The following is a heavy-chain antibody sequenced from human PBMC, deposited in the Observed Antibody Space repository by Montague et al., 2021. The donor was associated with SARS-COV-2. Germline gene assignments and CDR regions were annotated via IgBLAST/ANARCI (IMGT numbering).Heavy chain of an antibody. CDR2: ISWNSGSI. Sequence: FRSISFAASGFTFGDYAMHWVRQAPGKGLEWVSGISWNSGSIGYADSVKGRFTISRDNAKNSLYLQMNSLRAEDTALYYCAKDWDYYDSSGYIDYWGQGTLVTVSS. CDR3: AKDWDYYDSSGYIDY. D-gene: IGHD3-22*01. V-gene: IGHV3-9*01. CDR1: GFTFGDYA. J-gene: IGHJ4*02.